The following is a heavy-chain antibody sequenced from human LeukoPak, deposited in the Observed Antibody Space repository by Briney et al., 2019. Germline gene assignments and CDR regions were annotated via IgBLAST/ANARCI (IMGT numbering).Heavy chain of an antibody. CDR2: INHSGST. V-gene: IGHV4-34*01. CDR1: GGSFSGYY. J-gene: IGHJ6*02. Sequence: SETLSLTCAVYGGSFSGYYWSWIRQPPGKGLEWIGEINHSGSTNYNPSLKSRVTISVDTSKNQFPLKLSSVTAADTAVYYCARGPKCYYGMDVWGQGTTVTVSS. CDR3: ARGPKCYYGMDV.